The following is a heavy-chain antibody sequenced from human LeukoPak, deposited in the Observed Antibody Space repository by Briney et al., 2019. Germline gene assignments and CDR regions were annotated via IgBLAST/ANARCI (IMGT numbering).Heavy chain of an antibody. V-gene: IGHV3-30-3*01. CDR2: ISYDGSNK. D-gene: IGHD3-3*01. CDR1: GFTFSSYA. J-gene: IGHJ4*02. Sequence: GGSLRLSCAASGFTFSSYAMLWVRQAPGKGLEWVAVISYDGSNKYYADSVKGRFTISRDNSKNTLYLQMNSLRAEGTAVDYCARGTSSEYYDSCSCPAYWGQGTLVTVSS. CDR3: ARGTSSEYYDSCSCPAY.